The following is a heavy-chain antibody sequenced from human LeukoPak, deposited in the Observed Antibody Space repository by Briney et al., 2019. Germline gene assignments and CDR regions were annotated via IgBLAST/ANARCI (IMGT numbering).Heavy chain of an antibody. D-gene: IGHD2-21*01. CDR3: AKGDLAH. CDR1: GFTFSSYG. CDR2: IQYDGSDK. V-gene: IGHV3-30*02. J-gene: IGHJ4*02. Sequence: GGSLRLSCAASGFTFSSYGMHWVRQAPGKGLEWVAFIQYDGSDKYYTDSVKGRFTVSRDNFKNTLYLQMNSLRGEDTAVYYCAKGDLAHWGQGTLVTVSS.